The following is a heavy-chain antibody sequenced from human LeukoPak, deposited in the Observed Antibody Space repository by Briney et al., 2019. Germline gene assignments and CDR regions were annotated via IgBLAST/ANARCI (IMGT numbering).Heavy chain of an antibody. CDR3: ARIDYADY. CDR1: GFTFSSYA. J-gene: IGHJ4*02. V-gene: IGHV3-7*01. CDR2: IKEDGTET. D-gene: IGHD4-17*01. Sequence: TGGSLRLSCAASGFTFSSYAMSWVRQAPGKGLEWVANIKEDGTETYYVDSVKGRFTISRDNAKNSLYLQMNSLRAEDTAVYYCARIDYADYWGQGTLVTVSS.